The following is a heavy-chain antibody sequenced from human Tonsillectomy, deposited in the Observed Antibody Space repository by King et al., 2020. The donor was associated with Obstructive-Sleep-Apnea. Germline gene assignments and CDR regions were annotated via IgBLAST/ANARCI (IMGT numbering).Heavy chain of an antibody. CDR3: ATYGDYVDHFDY. D-gene: IGHD4-17*01. CDR1: GGSFSAYY. CDR2: INHNGNT. Sequence: VQLQQWGAGLLKPSETLSLTCAVYGGSFSAYYWSWIRQPPGKGLEWIGEINHNGNTNYNPSLKSRVTISVDTSKNQFSLKLTSVAAADTAVYYCATYGDYVDHFDYWGQGTLVTVSS. V-gene: IGHV4-34*01. J-gene: IGHJ4*02.